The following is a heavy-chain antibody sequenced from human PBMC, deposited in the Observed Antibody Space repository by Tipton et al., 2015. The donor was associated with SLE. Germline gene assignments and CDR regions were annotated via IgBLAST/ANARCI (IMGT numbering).Heavy chain of an antibody. D-gene: IGHD3-16*02. J-gene: IGHJ3*02. CDR2: ISSSSSTI. CDR1: GFTFSSYS. Sequence: SLRLSCAASGFTFSSYSMNWVRQAPGKGLEWVSYISSSSSTIYYADSVKGRFTISRDNAKNSLYLQMNSLRAEDTAVYYCARDGPPDIWGSNRDRGAAFDIWGQGTMVTVSS. CDR3: ARDGPPDIWGSNRDRGAAFDI. V-gene: IGHV3-48*01.